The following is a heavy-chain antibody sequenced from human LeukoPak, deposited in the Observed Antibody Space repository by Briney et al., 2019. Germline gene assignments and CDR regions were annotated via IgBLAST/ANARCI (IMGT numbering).Heavy chain of an antibody. CDR3: ASFRDDYGGNRDY. Sequence: GGSLRLSCAASGFTFSSYSMNWVRQAPGKGLEWVSSISSSSSYINYADSVKGRFTISRDNAKNSLYLQMNSLRAEDTAVYYCASFRDDYGGNRDYWGQGTLVTVSS. CDR1: GFTFSSYS. V-gene: IGHV3-21*01. CDR2: ISSSSSYI. J-gene: IGHJ4*02. D-gene: IGHD4-23*01.